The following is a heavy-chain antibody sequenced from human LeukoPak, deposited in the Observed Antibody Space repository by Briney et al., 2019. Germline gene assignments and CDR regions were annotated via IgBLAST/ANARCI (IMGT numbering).Heavy chain of an antibody. J-gene: IGHJ4*02. CDR2: ISAYNGNT. D-gene: IGHD6-13*01. CDR1: GYTFTSYG. CDR3: ARDLRIAAAGTRRQVPGY. Sequence: ASVKVSCKASGYTFTSYGISWVRQAPGQGLEWMGWISAYNGNTNYAQKLQGRVTMTTDTSTSTAYMELRSLRSDDTAVYYCARDLRIAAAGTRRQVPGYWGQGTLVTVSS. V-gene: IGHV1-18*01.